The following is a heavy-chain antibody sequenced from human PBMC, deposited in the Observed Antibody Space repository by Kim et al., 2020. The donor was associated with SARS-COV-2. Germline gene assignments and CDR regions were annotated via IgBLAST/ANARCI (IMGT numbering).Heavy chain of an antibody. CDR3: ARVEVNYYYYGMDV. V-gene: IGHV3-66*01. Sequence: ADSVKGRFTIARDNSKNTLYLQMNSLRAEDTAVYYCARVEVNYYYYGMDVWGQGTTVTVSS. J-gene: IGHJ6*02. D-gene: IGHD2-21*01.